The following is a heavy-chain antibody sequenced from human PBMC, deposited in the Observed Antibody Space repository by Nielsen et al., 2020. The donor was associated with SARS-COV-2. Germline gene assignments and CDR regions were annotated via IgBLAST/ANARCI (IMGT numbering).Heavy chain of an antibody. Sequence: SETLSLTCTVSGASMRNDYWSWIRRPPGKGLEWIGYIFYNGRTNYSPSLKSRVSISADTTKNRFSLWLRSVSAADTAVYYCAREEDSRVPGNWFDPWGRGALVTVSS. CDR2: IFYNGRT. CDR3: AREEDSRVPGNWFDP. CDR1: GASMRNDY. D-gene: IGHD2-2*01. V-gene: IGHV4-59*12. J-gene: IGHJ5*02.